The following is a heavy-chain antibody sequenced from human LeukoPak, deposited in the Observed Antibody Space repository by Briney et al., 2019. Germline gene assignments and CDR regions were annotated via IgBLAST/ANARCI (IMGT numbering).Heavy chain of an antibody. J-gene: IGHJ4*02. CDR2: ISYDGNNT. D-gene: IGHD3-22*01. CDR3: ATEGSVNYYYDISGYYQY. Sequence: GRSQRLSCAASGLTFSSYAMHWVRQAPGKGLEWVAVISYDGNNTFYADSVKGRFIISRDNSKTTLFLQMNSLRAEDTAVYYCATEGSVNYYYDISGYYQYWGQGTLVTVSS. CDR1: GLTFSSYA. V-gene: IGHV3-30-3*01.